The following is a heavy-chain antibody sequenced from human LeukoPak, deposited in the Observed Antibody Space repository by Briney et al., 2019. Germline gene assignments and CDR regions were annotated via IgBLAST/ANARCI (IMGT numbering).Heavy chain of an antibody. CDR2: INPNSGGT. Sequence: ASVKVSCKASGYTFTGYYMHWVRQAPGQGLEWMGWINPNSGGTNYAQKFQGRVTMTRDTSISTAYMELSRLRSDDTAVYYCARRIVGADDAFDIWGQGTMVTVSS. CDR3: ARRIVGADDAFDI. CDR1: GYTFTGYY. D-gene: IGHD1-26*01. J-gene: IGHJ3*02. V-gene: IGHV1-2*02.